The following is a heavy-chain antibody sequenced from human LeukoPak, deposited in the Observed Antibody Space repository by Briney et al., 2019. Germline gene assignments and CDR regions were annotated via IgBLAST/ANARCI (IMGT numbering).Heavy chain of an antibody. CDR2: ISAYNGNT. J-gene: IGHJ6*02. CDR3: ATDPGEIKGPRGDYCYGMDV. V-gene: IGHV1-18*01. CDR1: GYTFTSYG. D-gene: IGHD3-16*01. Sequence: GASVKVSCKASGYTFTSYGISWVRQAPGQGLEWMGWISAYNGNTNYAQKLQGRVTMTTDTSTSTAYMELRSLRSDDTAVYYCATDPGEIKGPRGDYCYGMDVWGQGTTVTVSS.